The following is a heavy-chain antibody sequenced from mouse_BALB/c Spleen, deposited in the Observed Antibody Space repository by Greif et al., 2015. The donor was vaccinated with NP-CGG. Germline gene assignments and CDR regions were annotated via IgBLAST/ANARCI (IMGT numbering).Heavy chain of an antibody. J-gene: IGHJ2*01. Sequence: EVKLVESGGGLVKPGGSLKLSCAASGFTFSSYAMSWVRQTPEKRLEWVASISSGGSTYYPDSVKGRFTISRDNARNILYLQMSSLRSEDTAMYYCAREEDYYGSSYGYWGQGTTLTVSS. D-gene: IGHD1-1*01. CDR2: ISSGGST. V-gene: IGHV5-6-5*01. CDR1: GFTFSSYA. CDR3: AREEDYYGSSYGY.